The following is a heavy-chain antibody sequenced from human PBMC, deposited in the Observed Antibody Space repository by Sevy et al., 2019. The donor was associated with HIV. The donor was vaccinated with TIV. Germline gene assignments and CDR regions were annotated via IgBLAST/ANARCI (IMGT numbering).Heavy chain of an antibody. CDR3: ARDMAGDLSNYYYYYMDA. D-gene: IGHD6-19*01. Sequence: GGSLRLSCAASGFTFSSYSMNWVRQAPGKGLEWVSSISSSSSYIYYADSVKGRFSISRDNAKNSLYLQMNSLRAEDTAVYYCARDMAGDLSNYYYYYMDAWGKGTTVTVSS. J-gene: IGHJ6*03. CDR2: ISSSSSYI. V-gene: IGHV3-21*01. CDR1: GFTFSSYS.